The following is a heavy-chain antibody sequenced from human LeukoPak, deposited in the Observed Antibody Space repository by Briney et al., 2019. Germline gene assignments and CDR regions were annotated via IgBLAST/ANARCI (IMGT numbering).Heavy chain of an antibody. J-gene: IGHJ4*02. Sequence: SETLSLTCTVSGGSISSSSYYWGWIRQPPGKGLEWIGYIYYSGSTNYNPSLKSRVTISVDTSKNQFSLKLSSVTAADTAVYYCARGRILKAFMTTVTTHFDYWGQGTLVTVSS. V-gene: IGHV4-61*05. D-gene: IGHD4-17*01. CDR3: ARGRILKAFMTTVTTHFDY. CDR2: IYYSGST. CDR1: GGSISSSSYY.